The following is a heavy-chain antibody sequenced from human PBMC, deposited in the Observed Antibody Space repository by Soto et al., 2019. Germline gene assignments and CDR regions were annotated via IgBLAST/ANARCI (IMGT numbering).Heavy chain of an antibody. CDR1: GYTFTSYA. CDR3: ARDIVATYTSYYYYYMDV. D-gene: IGHD5-12*01. Sequence: ASVKVSCKASGYTFTSYAMHWVRQAPGQRLEWMGWINAGNGNTKYSQKFQGRVTITRDTSASTAYMELSSLRSEDTAVYYCARDIVATYTSYYYYYMDVWGKGTTVTVSS. CDR2: INAGNGNT. J-gene: IGHJ6*03. V-gene: IGHV1-3*01.